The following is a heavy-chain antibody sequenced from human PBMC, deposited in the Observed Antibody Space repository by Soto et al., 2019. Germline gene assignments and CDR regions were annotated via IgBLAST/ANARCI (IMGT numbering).Heavy chain of an antibody. CDR1: GYSFTSYW. Sequence: GESLKISCKGSGYSFTSYWISWVRQMPGKGLEWMGRIDPSDSYTNYSPSFQGHVTISAGKSISTAYLQWSSLKASDTAMYYCARSSSGFYYYYGMDVWGQGTTVTVSS. V-gene: IGHV5-10-1*01. J-gene: IGHJ6*02. D-gene: IGHD6-6*01. CDR3: ARSSSGFYYYYGMDV. CDR2: IDPSDSYT.